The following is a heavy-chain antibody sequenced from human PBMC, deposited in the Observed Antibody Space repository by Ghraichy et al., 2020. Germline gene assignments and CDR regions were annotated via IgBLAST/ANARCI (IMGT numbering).Heavy chain of an antibody. CDR3: AKEASSTGAFDY. D-gene: IGHD2-2*01. CDR1: GFSFDGYT. CDR2: ITWSGGST. Sequence: GGSLRLSCAASGFSFDGYTMRWVRQAPGKGLEWVSLITWSGGSTYYADSVKGRFTISRDNRKNSLYLQMNSLKTEDTAVYYCAKEASSTGAFDYWGQGTLGTV. V-gene: IGHV3-43*01. J-gene: IGHJ4*02.